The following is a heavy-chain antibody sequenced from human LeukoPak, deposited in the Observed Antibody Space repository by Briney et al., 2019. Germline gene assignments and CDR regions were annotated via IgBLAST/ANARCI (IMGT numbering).Heavy chain of an antibody. CDR1: GGTFTSYA. CDR3: ASEDSNWGANYDYYYMDV. CDR2: IIPIFGTA. V-gene: IGHV1-69*05. Sequence: GASVKVSCKASGGTFTSYAISWVRQAPGQGLEWMGRIIPIFGTANYAQKFQGRVTITTDETTNTAYMELSSLRSEDTTAYYCASEDSNWGANYDYYYMDVWGKGTTVTVSS. J-gene: IGHJ6*03. D-gene: IGHD7-27*01.